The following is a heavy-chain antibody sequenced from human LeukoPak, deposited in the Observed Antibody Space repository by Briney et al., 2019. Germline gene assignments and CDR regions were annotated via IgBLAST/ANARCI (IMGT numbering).Heavy chain of an antibody. CDR3: ARHRRYGGKDY. J-gene: IGHJ4*02. V-gene: IGHV5-10-1*01. D-gene: IGHD4-23*01. Sequence: GESLRISCKASGYIFTSYWYSWVRQMPARGLEWMGRIDTSDSYTTYNPSFQSHVTISADKSISTAYLQWRSLKASDTAVYYCARHRRYGGKDYWGQGTLVTVSA. CDR1: GYIFTSYW. CDR2: IDTSDSYT.